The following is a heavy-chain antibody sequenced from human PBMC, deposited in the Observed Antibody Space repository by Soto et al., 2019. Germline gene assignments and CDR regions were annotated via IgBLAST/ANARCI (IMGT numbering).Heavy chain of an antibody. CDR2: FDPEDGET. CDR3: ATERGIAAAGSLYYYGMDV. CDR1: GYTLTELS. D-gene: IGHD6-13*01. J-gene: IGHJ6*02. Sequence: GASVKVSCKVSGYTLTELSMHWVRQAPGKGLEWMGGFDPEDGETIYAQKFQGRVTMTEDTSTDTAYMELSSLRSEDTAVYYCATERGIAAAGSLYYYGMDVWGQGTTVTVSS. V-gene: IGHV1-24*01.